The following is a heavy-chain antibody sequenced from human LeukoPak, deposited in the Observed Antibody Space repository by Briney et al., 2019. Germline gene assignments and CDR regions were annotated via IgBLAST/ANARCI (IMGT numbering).Heavy chain of an antibody. CDR1: GFTFSSYG. V-gene: IGHV3-30*03. CDR2: ISYDGSNK. D-gene: IGHD6-13*01. Sequence: GGSLRLSCAASGFTFSSYGMHWVRQAPGKGLEWVAVISYDGSNKYYADSVKGRFTISRDNSKNTLYLQMNSLRAEDTAVYYCASGIAAAGTVSFDYWGQGTLATVSS. J-gene: IGHJ4*02. CDR3: ASGIAAAGTVSFDY.